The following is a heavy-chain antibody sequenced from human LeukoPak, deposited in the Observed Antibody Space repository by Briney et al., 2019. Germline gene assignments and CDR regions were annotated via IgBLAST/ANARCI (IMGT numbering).Heavy chain of an antibody. CDR3: ARAGIAVASRHY. CDR1: GFTFSDHY. CDR2: ISTSSTYT. J-gene: IGHJ4*02. Sequence: PGGSLRLSCAVSGFTFSDHYMDWVRQAPGKGLEWVSYISTSSTYTYYADSVKGRFTISRDNAKNSLYLQMNSLRAEDTAVYYCARAGIAVASRHYWGQGTLVTVSS. V-gene: IGHV3-11*05. D-gene: IGHD6-19*01.